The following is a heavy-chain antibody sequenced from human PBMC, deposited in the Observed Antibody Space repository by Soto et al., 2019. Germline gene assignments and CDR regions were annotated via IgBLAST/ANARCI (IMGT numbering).Heavy chain of an antibody. CDR1: GYTFTSYG. CDR3: ARTGDVLTGSSQYWYFDL. CDR2: ISAYNGNT. V-gene: IGHV1-18*01. J-gene: IGHJ2*01. Sequence: QVQLVQSGAEVKKPGASVKVSCKASGYTFTSYGISWVRQAPGQGLEWMGWISAYNGNTNYAQKLQGRVTMTTDTXTXTXXMELRSLRSDDTAVYYCARTGDVLTGSSQYWYFDLWGRGTLVTVSS. D-gene: IGHD3-9*01.